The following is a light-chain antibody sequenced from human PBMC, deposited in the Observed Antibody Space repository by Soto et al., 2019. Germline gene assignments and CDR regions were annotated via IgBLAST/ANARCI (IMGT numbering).Light chain of an antibody. CDR3: QQAQSVPIT. J-gene: IGKJ5*01. Sequence: DIQMTQSPPSVSASVGDRVTITCRASQSITKYLVWYQQRPGEAPKVLISAASNLQSGVPPRFSGSGSGTDFTLTINSLQPEDSATYYCQQAQSVPITFGQGTRLEIK. CDR1: QSITKY. V-gene: IGKV1-12*01. CDR2: AAS.